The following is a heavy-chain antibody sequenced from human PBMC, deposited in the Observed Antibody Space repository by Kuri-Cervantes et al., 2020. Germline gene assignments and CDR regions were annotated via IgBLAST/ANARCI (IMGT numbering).Heavy chain of an antibody. CDR3: AREMTTVTTVGRAFDI. CDR1: GGSISSSNW. V-gene: IGHV4-4*02. CDR2: IYHSGST. Sequence: SETLSLTCAVSGGSISSSNWWSWVRQPPGKGPEWIGEIYHSGSTNYNPSLKSRVTISVDKSKNQFSLKLSSVTAADTAVYYCAREMTTVTTVGRAFDIWGQGTMVTVSS. J-gene: IGHJ3*02. D-gene: IGHD4-17*01.